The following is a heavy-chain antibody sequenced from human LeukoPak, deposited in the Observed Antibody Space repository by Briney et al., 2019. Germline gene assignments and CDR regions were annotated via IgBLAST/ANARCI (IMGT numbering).Heavy chain of an antibody. V-gene: IGHV3-23*01. CDR1: GFTFSSYA. D-gene: IGHD3-10*01. CDR3: AKDRGGPLYTDY. J-gene: IGHJ4*02. Sequence: PGGSLRLSCAASGFTFSSYAMSWVCQAPGKGLEWVSAISGSGGSTYYADSVKGRFTISRDNSKNTLYLQMNSLRAEDTAVYYCAKDRGGPLYTDYWGQGTLVTVSS. CDR2: ISGSGGST.